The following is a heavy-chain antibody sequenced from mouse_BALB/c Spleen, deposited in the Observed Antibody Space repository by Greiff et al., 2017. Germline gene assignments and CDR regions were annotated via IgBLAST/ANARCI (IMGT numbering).Heavy chain of an antibody. CDR3: ARHEDRYDVGFDY. V-gene: IGHV5-4*02. CDR1: GFTFSDYY. Sequence: EVQLQESGGGLVKPGGSLKLSCAASGFTFSDYYMYWVRQTPEKRLEWVATISDGGSYTYYPDSVKGRFTISRDNAKNNLYLQMSSLKSEDTAMYYCARHEDRYDVGFDYWGQGTTLTVSS. CDR2: ISDGGSYT. J-gene: IGHJ2*01. D-gene: IGHD2-14*01.